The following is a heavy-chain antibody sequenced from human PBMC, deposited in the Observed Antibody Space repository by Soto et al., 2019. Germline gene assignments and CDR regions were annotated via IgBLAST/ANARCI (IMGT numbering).Heavy chain of an antibody. J-gene: IGHJ4*02. D-gene: IGHD3-10*01. CDR2: IKQDGSEK. CDR1: GFTFSSYW. V-gene: IGHV3-7*01. CDR3: AIDPAMMVRGVIIHHPFDY. Sequence: GGSLRLSCAASGFTFSSYWMSWVRQAPGKGLEWVANIKQDGSEKYYVDSVKGRFTISRDNAKNSLYLQMNSLRAEDTAVYYCAIDPAMMVRGVIIHHPFDYWGQGTLVTVSS.